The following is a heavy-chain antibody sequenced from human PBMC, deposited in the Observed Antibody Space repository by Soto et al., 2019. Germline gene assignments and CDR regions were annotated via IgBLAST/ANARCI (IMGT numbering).Heavy chain of an antibody. CDR2: INAGNGNT. V-gene: IGHV1-3*01. J-gene: IGHJ6*02. Sequence: GASVKVSCKASGYTFTSYAVHWVRQAPGQRLEWMGWINAGNGNTKYSQKFQGRVTITRDTSASTAYMELSSLRSEDTAVYYCARGGNNWNDFISYYYGMDVWGQGTTVTGSS. D-gene: IGHD1-1*01. CDR3: ARGGNNWNDFISYYYGMDV. CDR1: GYTFTSYA.